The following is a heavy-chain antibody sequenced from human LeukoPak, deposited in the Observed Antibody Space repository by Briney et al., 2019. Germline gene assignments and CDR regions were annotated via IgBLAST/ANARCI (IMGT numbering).Heavy chain of an antibody. CDR1: GYTFTGYY. CDR2: INPNSGGT. D-gene: IGHD3-10*01. J-gene: IGHJ5*02. V-gene: IGHV1-2*02. CDR3: ASLTTMVRAVPPP. Sequence: ASVKVSCKASGYTFTGYYMHWVRQAPGQGLEWMGWINPNSGGTNYAQKFQGRVTMTRDTSISTAYTELSRLRSDDTAVYYCASLTTMVRAVPPPWGQGTLVTVSS.